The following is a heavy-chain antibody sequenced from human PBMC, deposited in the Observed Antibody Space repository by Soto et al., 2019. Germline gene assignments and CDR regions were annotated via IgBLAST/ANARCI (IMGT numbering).Heavy chain of an antibody. CDR2: IIPILGIA. J-gene: IGHJ6*02. CDR1: GGTFSSYT. V-gene: IGHV1-69*02. D-gene: IGHD3-10*01. Sequence: QVQLVQSGAEVKKPGSSVKVSCKASGGTFSSYTISWVRQAPGQGLEWMGRIIPILGIANYAQKFKGRVTITADKSTSTSYMELSRMRSEDTAVYYCARGPYYYGSGSYYKGAIYYGMDVWGQGTTVTVSS. CDR3: ARGPYYYGSGSYYKGAIYYGMDV.